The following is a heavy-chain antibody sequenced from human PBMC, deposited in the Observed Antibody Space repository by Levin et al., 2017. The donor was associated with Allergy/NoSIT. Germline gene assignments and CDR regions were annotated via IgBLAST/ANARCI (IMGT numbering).Heavy chain of an antibody. V-gene: IGHV2-5*01. CDR2: IYSNDDK. CDR3: SHRQSLTGIDV. J-gene: IGHJ6*02. CDR1: GFSLNPSNMG. Sequence: SGPTLVKPTQTLTLTCTFSGFSLNPSNMGVCWVRQPPGKALEWLSLIYSNDDKRYCPSLNRRLTITQDTSNNQVILTLTNMDPVDTARYYCSHRQSLTGIDVWGQGTMVTVSS.